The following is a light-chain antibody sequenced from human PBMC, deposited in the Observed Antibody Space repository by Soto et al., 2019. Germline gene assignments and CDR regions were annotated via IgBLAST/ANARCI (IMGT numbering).Light chain of an antibody. CDR1: SSNIGNNY. J-gene: IGLJ1*01. Sequence: VLTQPPSVSAAPGQKVTISCSGSSSNIGNNYVSWYQQLPGTAPKLLIYENNKRPSGIPDRFSSSKSGTSATLGITGLQTGDEADYYCGTWDSSLSAGVFGTGTKVTVL. CDR2: ENN. CDR3: GTWDSSLSAGV. V-gene: IGLV1-51*02.